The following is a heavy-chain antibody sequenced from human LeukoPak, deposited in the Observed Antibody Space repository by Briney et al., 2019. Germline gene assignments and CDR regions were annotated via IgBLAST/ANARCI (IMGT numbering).Heavy chain of an antibody. V-gene: IGHV4-59*01. CDR1: GGSISSYY. D-gene: IGHD3-10*01. CDR2: VYYSGST. Sequence: SETLSLTCSVSGGSISSYYWSWMRQPPEKELDWIGYVYYSGSTNYNPSLKSRVTISVDTSMNQFSLKLSSVTAADTAVYYCARYGSGSYLDIWGQGTMVTVSS. J-gene: IGHJ3*02. CDR3: ARYGSGSYLDI.